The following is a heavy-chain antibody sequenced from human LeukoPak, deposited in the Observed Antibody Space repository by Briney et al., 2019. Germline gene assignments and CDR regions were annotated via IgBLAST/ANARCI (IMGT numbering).Heavy chain of an antibody. CDR3: ARFSRSSFGY. CDR1: GFTFSNYW. CDR2: IRQDGTDK. D-gene: IGHD6-13*01. Sequence: GSLRLSCAASGFTFSNYWMSWVRQAPGKGLEWVANIRQDGTDKQYVDSVKGRFTISRDNAKNSLYLQMNSLRVEDTAVYFCARFSRSSFGYWGQGTLVTVSS. V-gene: IGHV3-7*01. J-gene: IGHJ4*02.